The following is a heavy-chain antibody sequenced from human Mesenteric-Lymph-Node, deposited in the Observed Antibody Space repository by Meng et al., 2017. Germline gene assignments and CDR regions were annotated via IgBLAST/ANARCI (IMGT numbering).Heavy chain of an antibody. D-gene: IGHD5-18*01. CDR3: ARGGYYSFDY. CDR2: IYHSGST. V-gene: IGHV4-4*02. Sequence: QVDVQAWGAGLLKPSETLSLHCAVYGGSISCVYWWTWVRQSPGKGLEWIGEIYHSGSTNYNPSLKSRVTISVDKSKNQFSLKLTSVTAADTAVYYCARGGYYSFDYWGQGTLVTVSS. J-gene: IGHJ4*02. CDR1: GGSISCVYW.